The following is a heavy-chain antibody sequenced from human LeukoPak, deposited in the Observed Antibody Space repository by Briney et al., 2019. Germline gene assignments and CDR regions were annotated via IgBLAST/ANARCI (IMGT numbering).Heavy chain of an antibody. Sequence: GGSLRLSCAASGFTFASYSMNWVRQAPGKGLEWVSSISGNSTYIYNAGSVKGRFTISRDNAQASLYLQMISLRADDTAVYYCARVSGRLERQSDLDYWGQGTLVIVSS. D-gene: IGHD1-1*01. CDR2: ISGNSTYI. CDR3: ARVSGRLERQSDLDY. V-gene: IGHV3-21*01. CDR1: GFTFASYS. J-gene: IGHJ4*02.